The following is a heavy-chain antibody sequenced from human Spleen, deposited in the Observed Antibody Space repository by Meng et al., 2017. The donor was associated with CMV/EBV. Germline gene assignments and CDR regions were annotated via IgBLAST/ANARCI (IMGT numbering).Heavy chain of an antibody. Sequence: ASVKVSCKASGYTFTGYYMHWVRQAPGQGLEWMGWINPNSGGTNYAQKFQGRVTMTRDTSISTAYMELSRLRSDDTAVYYCARELMSPATRLAHDYWGQGTLVTVSS. D-gene: IGHD1/OR15-1a*01. V-gene: IGHV1-2*02. J-gene: IGHJ4*02. CDR1: GYTFTGYY. CDR3: ARELMSPATRLAHDY. CDR2: INPNSGGT.